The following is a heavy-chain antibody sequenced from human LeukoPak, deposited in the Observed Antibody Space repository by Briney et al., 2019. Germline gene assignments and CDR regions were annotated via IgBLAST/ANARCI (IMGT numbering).Heavy chain of an antibody. V-gene: IGHV3-33*01. CDR1: GFTFSSYG. D-gene: IGHD2-15*01. Sequence: GGSLRLSCAASGFTFSSYGMHWVRQAPGKGLEGVAVIWYDGSNKYCADSVKGRFTISRDNSKNTLYLQMNSLRAEDTAVYYCATGYCSGGSCYPPTYWGQGTLVTVSS. CDR2: IWYDGSNK. CDR3: ATGYCSGGSCYPPTY. J-gene: IGHJ4*02.